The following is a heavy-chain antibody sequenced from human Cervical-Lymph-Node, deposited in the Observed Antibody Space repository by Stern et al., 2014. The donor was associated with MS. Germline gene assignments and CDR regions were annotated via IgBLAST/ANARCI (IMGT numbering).Heavy chain of an antibody. CDR1: GYTFTSYY. Sequence: QVQLVQSGAEVKKPGASVKVSCKASGYTFTSYYMHWLRQAPGQGLEWMGIINPSGGSTSYAQKFQGRVTMTRDTSTSTVYMELSSLRSEDTAVYYCARDHNYDILTGYSPYYYYGMDVWGQGTTVTVSS. J-gene: IGHJ6*02. CDR2: INPSGGST. V-gene: IGHV1-46*01. CDR3: ARDHNYDILTGYSPYYYYGMDV. D-gene: IGHD3-9*01.